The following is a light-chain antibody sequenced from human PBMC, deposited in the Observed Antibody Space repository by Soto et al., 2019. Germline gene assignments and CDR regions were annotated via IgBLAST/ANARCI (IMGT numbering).Light chain of an antibody. CDR2: NTF. CDR3: QQYCGSPFT. J-gene: IGKJ3*01. V-gene: IGKV3-20*01. Sequence: EIVLTQSPGTLSLSPGEKATLSCRASQSFSTSYLAWYQHKPGQAPRLLIYNTFTRATGIPDRFSGSGSGTDFTLTISRLEPEDFAVYYCQQYCGSPFTFGPGTKVDIK. CDR1: QSFSTSY.